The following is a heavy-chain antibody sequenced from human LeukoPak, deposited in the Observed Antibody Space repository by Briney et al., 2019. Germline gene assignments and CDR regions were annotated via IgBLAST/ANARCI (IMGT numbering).Heavy chain of an antibody. CDR3: ASLRGSSSPTHATFDI. CDR1: GGSISNFY. J-gene: IGHJ3*02. V-gene: IGHV4-59*01. Sequence: SETLSLTCTVSGGSISNFYWSWIRQPPGKGLEWIGSIYYTGSTNYNPSLKGRVTISVDTSKNQFSVELSSVTAADTAVYYCASLRGSSSPTHATFDIWGQGTMVTVSS. D-gene: IGHD6-13*01. CDR2: IYYTGST.